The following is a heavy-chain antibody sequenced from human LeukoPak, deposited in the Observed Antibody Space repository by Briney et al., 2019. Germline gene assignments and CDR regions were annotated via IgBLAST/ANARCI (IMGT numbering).Heavy chain of an antibody. V-gene: IGHV3-23*01. J-gene: IGHJ4*02. Sequence: GGSLRLSCAASGFTFGSYAMSWVRQAPGKGLEWVSAISGSGGSTYYADSVKGRFTISRDNSKNTLYLQMNSLRAEDTAVYYCAKAGQWLIYAGPDYWGQGTLVTVSS. CDR2: ISGSGGST. CDR1: GFTFGSYA. CDR3: AKAGQWLIYAGPDY. D-gene: IGHD6-19*01.